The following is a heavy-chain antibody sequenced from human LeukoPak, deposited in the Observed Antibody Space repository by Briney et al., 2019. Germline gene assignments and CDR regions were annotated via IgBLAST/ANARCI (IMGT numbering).Heavy chain of an antibody. J-gene: IGHJ4*02. CDR2: INPDSGDS. D-gene: IGHD3-3*01. V-gene: IGHV1-2*02. Sequence: ASVTVSCKASGYTFTGYYIHWVRQAPGQGLEWMAWINPDSGDSYSAPKFQGRVTMTRDTSINTASMEVSWLTSDDTAVYYCATGVATAFTYWGQGTLVTVSS. CDR1: GYTFTGYY. CDR3: ATGVATAFTY.